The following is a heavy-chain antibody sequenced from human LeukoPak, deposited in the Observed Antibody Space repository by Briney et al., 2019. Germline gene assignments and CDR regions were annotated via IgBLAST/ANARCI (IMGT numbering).Heavy chain of an antibody. J-gene: IGHJ5*01. D-gene: IGHD1-26*01. CDR1: GYSFTSYW. V-gene: IGHV5-10-1*01. CDR2: IDPSDSYT. Sequence: GESLKISCKGSGYSFTSYWISWVRQMPGKGLEWMGRIDPSDSYTNYSPSFQGHVTISADKSISTAYLQWSSLKASDTAMYYCARQGGSYLNWFDSWGQGTLVTVSS. CDR3: ARQGGSYLNWFDS.